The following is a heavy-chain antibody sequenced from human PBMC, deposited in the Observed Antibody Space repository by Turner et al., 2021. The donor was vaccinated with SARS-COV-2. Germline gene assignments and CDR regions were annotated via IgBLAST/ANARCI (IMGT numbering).Heavy chain of an antibody. Sequence: QVQLQASGPGLVKPSETLSLTCTVSGCSISSYYWSWIRQPAGKGLEWIGRIYTSGSTNYNPSLKSRVTMSVDTSKNQFSLKLSSVTAADTAVYYCARDRVQLGPVGMDVWGQGTTVTVSS. D-gene: IGHD6-6*01. J-gene: IGHJ6*02. CDR2: IYTSGST. V-gene: IGHV4-4*07. CDR1: GCSISSYY. CDR3: ARDRVQLGPVGMDV.